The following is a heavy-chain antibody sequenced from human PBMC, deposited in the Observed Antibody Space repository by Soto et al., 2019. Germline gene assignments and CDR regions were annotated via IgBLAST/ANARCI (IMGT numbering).Heavy chain of an antibody. J-gene: IGHJ4*02. D-gene: IGHD2-15*01. Sequence: ASVKVSCKASGYTFTSYAIHWVRQAPGQRLEWMGWINAGNGNTKYSQKFQGRVTITRDTSASTAYMELSSLRSEDTAVYYCARGGPIYFSGGSCYVRGAFDYWGQGTLVTVSS. V-gene: IGHV1-3*01. CDR1: GYTFTSYA. CDR3: ARGGPIYFSGGSCYVRGAFDY. CDR2: INAGNGNT.